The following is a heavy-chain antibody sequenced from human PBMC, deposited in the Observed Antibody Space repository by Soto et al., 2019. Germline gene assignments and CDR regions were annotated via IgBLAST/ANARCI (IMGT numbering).Heavy chain of an antibody. D-gene: IGHD1-20*01. J-gene: IGHJ4*02. CDR3: AKDRGDKWNAKVDY. Sequence: QVQLVQSGAEVKKPGASVKVSCKASGYTFTSYGISWVRQAPGQGLEWMGWISAYDGNTNNAQKLQGRVTMTTDTSTSTAYMELRSLRSDDTAVFYCAKDRGDKWNAKVDYGGQVTLVTVSS. CDR2: ISAYDGNT. CDR1: GYTFTSYG. V-gene: IGHV1-18*01.